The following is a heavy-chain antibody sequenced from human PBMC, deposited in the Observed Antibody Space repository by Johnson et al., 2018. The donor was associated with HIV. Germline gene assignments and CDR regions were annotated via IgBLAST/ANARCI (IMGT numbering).Heavy chain of an antibody. J-gene: IGHJ3*02. V-gene: IGHV3-7*03. CDR3: ARDLHAFDI. CDR1: RITFDDFG. Sequence: VQLVESGGGLVQPGGSLRLSCAASRITFDDFGMNWVRQAPGKGLEWVANIKQDGSEKYYVDSVKGRFTISRDNAKNSLYLQMNSLRAEDTAVYYCARDLHAFDIWGQGTMVTVSS. CDR2: IKQDGSEK.